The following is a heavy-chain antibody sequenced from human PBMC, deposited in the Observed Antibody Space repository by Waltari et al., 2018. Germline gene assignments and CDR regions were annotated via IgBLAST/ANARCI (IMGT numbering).Heavy chain of an antibody. Sequence: QLHLQESGPGLVKPWETLSLTCSVSNGSISNQYWSWIRQTPGQGLQWMGYIYYSGTTSYNPSLKSRLTISVDTSKNEFSLKLSSVTAADTAVYYCAREVLPNATIWRSYFDYWGQGSLVTVSS. CDR1: NGSISNQY. D-gene: IGHD5-12*01. V-gene: IGHV4-59*11. CDR2: IYYSGTT. CDR3: AREVLPNATIWRSYFDY. J-gene: IGHJ4*02.